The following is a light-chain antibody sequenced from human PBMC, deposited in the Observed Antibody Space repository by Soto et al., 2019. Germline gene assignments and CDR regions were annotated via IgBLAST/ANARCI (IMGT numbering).Light chain of an antibody. V-gene: IGLV2-23*02. Sequence: SALTQPASGTRVPRESSTISSNRTSSDVGSYNLVSWYQQHPGKAPKLMIYEVSKRPSGVSNRFSGSKSGNTASLTISGLQAEDEADYYCCSYAGSSTPLIFGTGTKVTVL. CDR3: CSYAGSSTPLI. CDR1: SSDVGSYNL. J-gene: IGLJ1*01. CDR2: EVS.